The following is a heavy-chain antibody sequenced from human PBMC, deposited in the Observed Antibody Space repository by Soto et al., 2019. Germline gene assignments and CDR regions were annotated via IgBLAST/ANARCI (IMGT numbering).Heavy chain of an antibody. CDR1: GISVSTSDYY. CDR2: IYYSGST. Sequence: SVTLSLPCTVSGISVSTSDYYWGWVRQPPGKGLDWIGNIYYSGSTFYNPSLRSRVTLSVDTSKNPFSLRLNSVTAADTAVYFCAGFVVPASRNSDFDYWGQGTLVTVSS. J-gene: IGHJ4*02. CDR3: AGFVVPASRNSDFDY. V-gene: IGHV4-39*01. D-gene: IGHD2-15*01.